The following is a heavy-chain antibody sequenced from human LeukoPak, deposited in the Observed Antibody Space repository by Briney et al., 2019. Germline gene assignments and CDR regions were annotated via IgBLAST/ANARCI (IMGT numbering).Heavy chain of an antibody. CDR2: IWYDGSNK. V-gene: IGHV3-33*01. J-gene: IGHJ4*02. Sequence: GRSLRLSCAASGFTFSSYGMHWVRQAPGKGLEWVAVIWYDGSNKYYADSVKGRFTISRDNSKNTLYLQMNSLRAEDTAVYYCARDGYSSGWLDYWGQGTLVTVSS. CDR1: GFTFSSYG. CDR3: ARDGYSSGWLDY. D-gene: IGHD6-19*01.